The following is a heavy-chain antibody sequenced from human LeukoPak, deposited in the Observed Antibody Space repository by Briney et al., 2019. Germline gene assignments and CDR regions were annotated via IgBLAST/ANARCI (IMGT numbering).Heavy chain of an antibody. CDR1: GFTFSSYG. V-gene: IGHV3-21*01. Sequence: GGSLRLSCAASGFTFSSYGMNWVRQAPGKGLEWVSFVSIGGSFIYYADSVKGRFTISRDDAKNSLYLQMNCLTAEDTAEYYCARNKINTVTTGWYFDLWGRGTLVSVSS. CDR3: ARNKINTVTTGWYFDL. CDR2: VSIGGSFI. D-gene: IGHD4-17*01. J-gene: IGHJ2*01.